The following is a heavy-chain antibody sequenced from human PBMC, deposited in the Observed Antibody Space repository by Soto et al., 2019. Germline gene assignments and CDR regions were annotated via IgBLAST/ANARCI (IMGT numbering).Heavy chain of an antibody. CDR3: ARDLISETRRPFDY. CDR1: GDRVSINRTA. Sequence: QVQLQPSGPGRVKPSNTYSLTCDISGDRVSINRTACNWIRQPPWKGLEWLGRTCYRSKWFYDYALSVKGRITINQDTYKNYFSLHLNSVTSEDTAVYYCARDLISETRRPFDYLGQGILVTVSS. D-gene: IGHD2-2*01. V-gene: IGHV6-1*01. CDR2: TCYRSKWFY. J-gene: IGHJ4*02.